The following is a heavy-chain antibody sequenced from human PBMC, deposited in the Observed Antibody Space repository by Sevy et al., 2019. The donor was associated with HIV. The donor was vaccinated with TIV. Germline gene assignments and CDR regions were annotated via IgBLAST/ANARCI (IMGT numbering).Heavy chain of an antibody. CDR3: ARESDYYGSGSLFDY. V-gene: IGHV4-59*01. D-gene: IGHD3-10*01. CDR1: GGSISSYY. CDR2: IYYSGST. J-gene: IGHJ4*02. Sequence: SETLSLTCTVSGGSISSYYCSWIRQPPGKGLEWMGYIYYSGSTNYNPSLKSRVTISVDTSKNQFSLRLSSVTAADTAVYYCARESDYYGSGSLFDYWGQGALVTVSS.